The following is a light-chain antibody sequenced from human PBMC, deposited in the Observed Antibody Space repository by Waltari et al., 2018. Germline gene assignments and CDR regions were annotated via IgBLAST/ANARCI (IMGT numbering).Light chain of an antibody. CDR2: DVT. Sequence: QSALTQPASVSGSPGQSITISCTGSSSDVGGHNYVSWYHQLPGKAPKVIIFDVTQRPSGVSNRFSGSKSANTASLTISGLQTEDEADYYCTSWTSTGALWVFGGGTKLTVL. CDR3: TSWTSTGALWV. CDR1: SSDVGGHNY. J-gene: IGLJ3*02. V-gene: IGLV2-14*01.